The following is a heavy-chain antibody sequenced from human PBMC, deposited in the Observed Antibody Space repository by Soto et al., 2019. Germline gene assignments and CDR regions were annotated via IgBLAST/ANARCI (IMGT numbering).Heavy chain of an antibody. CDR1: GFSFSSYG. CDR3: AKERLLWDLDS. J-gene: IGHJ4*02. D-gene: IGHD3-10*01. V-gene: IGHV3-30*18. CDR2: ISHDGSDK. Sequence: GSLRLSCAASGFSFSSYGMHWVRQAPGKGLEWVAVISHDGSDKYYADSVKGRFTISRDNSKNTLYLQTNSLRPEDTAIYYCAKERLLWDLDSWGQGTLVTVSS.